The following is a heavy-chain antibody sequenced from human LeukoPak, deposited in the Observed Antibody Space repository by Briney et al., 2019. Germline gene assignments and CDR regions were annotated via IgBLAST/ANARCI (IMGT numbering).Heavy chain of an antibody. V-gene: IGHV1-69*04. Sequence: GSSVKVSCKASGGTFSSYAISWVRQAPGQGLEWMGRIIPILGIANYAQKFQGRVTITADKSTSTAYMELSSLRSEDTAVYYCARGQDYYDSSGYYALDYWGQGTLVTVSS. D-gene: IGHD3-22*01. CDR2: IIPILGIA. J-gene: IGHJ4*02. CDR3: ARGQDYYDSSGYYALDY. CDR1: GGTFSSYA.